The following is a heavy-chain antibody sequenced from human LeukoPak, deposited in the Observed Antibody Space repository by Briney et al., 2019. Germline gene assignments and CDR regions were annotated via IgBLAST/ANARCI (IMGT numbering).Heavy chain of an antibody. J-gene: IGHJ4*02. V-gene: IGHV3-53*01. CDR3: ARDGIDY. D-gene: IGHD1-1*01. Sequence: GGSLRLSCAVSGFTVSGDYMSWVRQAPGKGLEWVSVMYDGGATYYADSVKGRFTISRDNAKNSLYLQMNSLRAEDTAVYYCARDGIDYWGQGTLVTVSS. CDR1: GFTVSGDY. CDR2: MYDGGAT.